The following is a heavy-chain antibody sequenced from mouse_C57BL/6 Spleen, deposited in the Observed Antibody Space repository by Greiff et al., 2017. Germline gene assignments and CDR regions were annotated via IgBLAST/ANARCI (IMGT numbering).Heavy chain of an antibody. D-gene: IGHD1-1*01. J-gene: IGHJ4*01. CDR2: IWWDDDK. CDR1: GFSLSTFGMG. CDR3: ARIESYYYGSSFYAMDY. Sequence: QVTLKVSGPGILQPSQTLSLTCSFSGFSLSTFGMGVGWIRQPSGKGLEWLAHIWWDDDKYYNPALKSRLTISKDTSKNQVFLKIANVDTADTATYYCARIESYYYGSSFYAMDYWGQGTSVTVSS. V-gene: IGHV8-8*01.